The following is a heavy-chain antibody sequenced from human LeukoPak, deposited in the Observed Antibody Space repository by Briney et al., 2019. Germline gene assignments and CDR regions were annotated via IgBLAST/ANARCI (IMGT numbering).Heavy chain of an antibody. V-gene: IGHV1-2*02. CDR3: ARDQILGAFDI. D-gene: IGHD2-15*01. CDR2: ISPNSGGT. J-gene: IGHJ3*02. CDR1: GYTFTGYY. Sequence: ASVKVSCKASGYTFTGYYMHWVRQAPGQGLEWMGWISPNSGGTNYAQQFQGRVTMTRDTSISTAYMELSRLRSDDTAVYYCARDQILGAFDIWGQGTMVTVSS.